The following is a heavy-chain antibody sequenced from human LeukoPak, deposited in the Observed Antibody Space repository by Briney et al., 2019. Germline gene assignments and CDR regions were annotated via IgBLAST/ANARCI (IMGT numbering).Heavy chain of an antibody. CDR3: ARDLGYYYGSGSKRTNWFDP. Sequence: ASVKVSCKASVNTFTSYGISWVRQAPGQGLEWMGWIRVYNGNTNYAQKLQGRVTMTTDTSTTTAYMELRSLRSDDTAVYYCARDLGYYYGSGSKRTNWFDPWGQGTLVTVSS. CDR1: VNTFTSYG. CDR2: IRVYNGNT. D-gene: IGHD3-10*01. J-gene: IGHJ5*02. V-gene: IGHV1-18*01.